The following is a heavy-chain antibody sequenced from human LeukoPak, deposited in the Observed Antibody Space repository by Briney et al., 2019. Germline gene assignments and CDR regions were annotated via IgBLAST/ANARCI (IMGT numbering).Heavy chain of an antibody. D-gene: IGHD6-13*01. V-gene: IGHV3-23*01. CDR2: ISGSGGST. Sequence: GALRLSCAASGFTFSSYGVHWVRQAPGKGLEWVSAISGSGGSTYYADSVKGRFTISRDNSKNTLYLQMNSLRAEDTAVYYCAKDPTSFGSSWYRTGWFDPWGQGTLVTVSS. CDR3: AKDPTSFGSSWYRTGWFDP. CDR1: GFTFSSYG. J-gene: IGHJ5*02.